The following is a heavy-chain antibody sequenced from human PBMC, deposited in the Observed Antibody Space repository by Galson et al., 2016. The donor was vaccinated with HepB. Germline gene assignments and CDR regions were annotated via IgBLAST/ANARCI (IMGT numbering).Heavy chain of an antibody. J-gene: IGHJ6*04. V-gene: IGHV4-30-4*01. CDR2: IYYSGST. Sequence: TVSGGSIRSGGLYWSWIRQPPGKGLEWIGYIYYSGSTYYNPSLTSRIIISVDTSKNQFSMKLTSVTAADTAVYYCARVAYGGLTGYYGMDVWGKGTTVTVSS. D-gene: IGHD1-26*01. CDR1: GGSIRSGGLY. CDR3: ARVAYGGLTGYYGMDV.